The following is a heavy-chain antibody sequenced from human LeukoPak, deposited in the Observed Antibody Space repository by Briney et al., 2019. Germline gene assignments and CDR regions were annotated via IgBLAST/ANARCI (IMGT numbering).Heavy chain of an antibody. CDR3: ATIPPMVRGVFDY. Sequence: GASVKVSCKASGYTLTELSMHWVRQAPGKGVEWMGGFDPEDGETIYAQKFQGRVTMTEDTSTDTAYMELSSLRSEDTAVYYCATIPPMVRGVFDYWGQGTLVTVSS. D-gene: IGHD3-10*01. J-gene: IGHJ4*02. V-gene: IGHV1-24*01. CDR2: FDPEDGET. CDR1: GYTLTELS.